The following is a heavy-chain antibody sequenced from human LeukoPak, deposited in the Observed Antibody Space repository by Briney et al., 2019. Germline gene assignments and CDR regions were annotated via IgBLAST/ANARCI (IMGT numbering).Heavy chain of an antibody. Sequence: GGSLRLSCAAPGFTFSNYEMNWVRQAPGKGLEWVSYISSSGSIYYADPVKGRFTISRDNAKNSLYLQMNSLRAEDTAIYYCASTNYYDSSGFSNWFDPWGQGTLVTVSS. CDR3: ASTNYYDSSGFSNWFDP. CDR2: ISSSGSI. J-gene: IGHJ5*02. V-gene: IGHV3-48*03. CDR1: GFTFSNYE. D-gene: IGHD3-22*01.